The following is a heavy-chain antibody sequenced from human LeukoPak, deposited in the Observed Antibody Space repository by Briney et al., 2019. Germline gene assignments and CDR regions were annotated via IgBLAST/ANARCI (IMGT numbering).Heavy chain of an antibody. CDR2: IKQDGSEK. V-gene: IGHV3-7*01. CDR1: GFTFSSYW. CDR3: ASSRRDGYNLGWFDP. Sequence: GGSLRLSCAASGFTFSSYWMSWVRQAPGKGLEWVANIKQDGSEKYYVDSVKGRFTISRDNAKNSLYLQVNSLRAEDTAVYYCASSRRDGYNLGWFDPWGQGTLVTVSS. D-gene: IGHD5-24*01. J-gene: IGHJ5*02.